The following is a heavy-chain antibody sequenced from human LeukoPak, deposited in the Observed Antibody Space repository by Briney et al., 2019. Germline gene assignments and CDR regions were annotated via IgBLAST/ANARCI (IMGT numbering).Heavy chain of an antibody. CDR3: AKAYYGSGSLDAFDI. D-gene: IGHD3-10*01. V-gene: IGHV3-30*02. J-gene: IGHJ3*02. Sequence: GGSLRLSCAASGFTFSSYGMHWVRQAPGKGLEWVAFIRYDGSNKYYADSVKGRFTISRDNSKNTLYLQMNSLRAEDTAVYYCAKAYYGSGSLDAFDIWGQGTMVTVSS. CDR2: IRYDGSNK. CDR1: GFTFSSYG.